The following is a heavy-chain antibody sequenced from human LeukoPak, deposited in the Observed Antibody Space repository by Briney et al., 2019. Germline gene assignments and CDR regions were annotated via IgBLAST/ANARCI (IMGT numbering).Heavy chain of an antibody. J-gene: IGHJ4*02. Sequence: GGSLRLSCAASGFTFSSYSMNWVRQAPGKGLEWVSYISSSSSTIYYADSVKGRFTISRDNAKNSLYLQMNSLRAEDTAVYYCARALLGYCSSTSCSTFDYWGQGTLVTVSS. CDR1: GFTFSSYS. CDR2: ISSSSSTI. D-gene: IGHD2-2*01. CDR3: ARALLGYCSSTSCSTFDY. V-gene: IGHV3-48*01.